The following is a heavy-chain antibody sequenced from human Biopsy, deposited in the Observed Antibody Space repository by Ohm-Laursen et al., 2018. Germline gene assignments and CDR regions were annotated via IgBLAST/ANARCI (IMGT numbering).Heavy chain of an antibody. CDR2: ISDTGTT. J-gene: IGHJ3*01. CDR1: GGSIGGSGDY. Sequence: TLSLTCSVSGGSIGGSGDYWSWIRQPPGKGLEWIGYISDTGTTNYNPSLRGRVAMSVEPSKNQFSLQLTSVTAADTAMFFCARLFRLDDYWNDDPPDGFDVWGQGTMVTVSS. CDR3: ARLFRLDDYWNDDPPDGFDV. D-gene: IGHD3-3*01. V-gene: IGHV4-61*08.